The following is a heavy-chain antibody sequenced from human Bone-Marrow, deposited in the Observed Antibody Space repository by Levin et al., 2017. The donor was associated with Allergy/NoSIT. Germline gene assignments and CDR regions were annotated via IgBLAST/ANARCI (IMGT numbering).Heavy chain of an antibody. J-gene: IGHJ4*02. V-gene: IGHV3-23*01. CDR3: AKATGARGYFDY. CDR1: GFTFSSYA. Sequence: GESLKISCAASGFTFSSYAMSWVRQAPGKGLEWVSAISGSGGSTYYADSVKGRFTISRDNSKNTLYLQMNSLRAEDTAVYYCAKATGARGYFDYWGQGTLVTVSS. D-gene: IGHD7-27*01. CDR2: ISGSGGST.